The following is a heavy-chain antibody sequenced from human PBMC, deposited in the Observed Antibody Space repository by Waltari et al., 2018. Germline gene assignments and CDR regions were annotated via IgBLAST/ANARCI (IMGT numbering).Heavy chain of an antibody. J-gene: IGHJ3*01. CDR2: VSYGGAT. CDR3: ATYIGASVGTAAFDV. V-gene: IGHV4-39*01. Sequence: AWLRPTPGQRLEWFGTVSYGGATYNSPCLKSRVSLSKDSSQNQVSLILGSVTAAEMACYYCATYIGASVGTAAFDVWCQGTRVTVYS. D-gene: IGHD5-12*01.